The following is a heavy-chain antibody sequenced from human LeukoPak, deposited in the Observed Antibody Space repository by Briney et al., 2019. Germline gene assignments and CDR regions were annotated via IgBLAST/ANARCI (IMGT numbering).Heavy chain of an antibody. Sequence: ASVKVSCKASGYTFTSYDFNWLRQATGQGLEWMGWMNPNSGNTGYAQKFQGRVTMTRNTSISTAYMELSSLRSEDTAVYYCASRGVYCGGDCVDDYWGQGTLVTVSS. CDR2: MNPNSGNT. CDR3: ASRGVYCGGDCVDDY. CDR1: GYTFTSYD. V-gene: IGHV1-8*01. D-gene: IGHD2-21*02. J-gene: IGHJ4*02.